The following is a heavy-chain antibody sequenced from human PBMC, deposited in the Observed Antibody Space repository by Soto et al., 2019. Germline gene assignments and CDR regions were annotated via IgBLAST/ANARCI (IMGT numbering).Heavy chain of an antibody. V-gene: IGHV1-18*01. J-gene: IGHJ4*02. Sequence: QVHLVQSGAEVRKPGASVKVSCKGSGYTFTSYGIAWVRQAPGQGLEWMGWISAHNDNTNYAQKVQGRVTVTIDTSTSTAYMELRNLRSDDTAVYYCARGRYGEYWGQGALVTVSS. CDR1: GYTFTSYG. CDR2: ISAHNDNT. CDR3: ARGRYGEY. D-gene: IGHD3-10*01.